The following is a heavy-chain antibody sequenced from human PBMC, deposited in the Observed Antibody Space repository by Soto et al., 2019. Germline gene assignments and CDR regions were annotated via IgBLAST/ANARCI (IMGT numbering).Heavy chain of an antibody. CDR3: ARGSDGAFDY. CDR1: GFTFSRYW. D-gene: IGHD6-19*01. CDR2: ITSDVRGT. Sequence: GGSLRLSCEASGFTFSRYWMYWVRQAPGTGLVWVSRITSDVRGTTYADSVKGRFTISRDNAKNTVYLQMNSLRAEDAAVYYCARGSDGAFDYWGQGVLVTVSS. V-gene: IGHV3-74*01. J-gene: IGHJ4*02.